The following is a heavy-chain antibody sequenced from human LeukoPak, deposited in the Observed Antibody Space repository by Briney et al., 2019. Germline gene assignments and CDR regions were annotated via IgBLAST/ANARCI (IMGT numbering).Heavy chain of an antibody. Sequence: QPGGSLRLSCAASGFTFSDYAISWVRQAPGKGLEWVSTISGSGDRTYYADSVKGRFTISRDNSKNTLFLQMNSLRAEDTALYYCAKDFFRGYGGNSVPFDYWGQGTLVSVSS. J-gene: IGHJ4*02. CDR1: GFTFSDYA. D-gene: IGHD4-23*01. CDR2: ISGSGDRT. CDR3: AKDFFRGYGGNSVPFDY. V-gene: IGHV3-23*01.